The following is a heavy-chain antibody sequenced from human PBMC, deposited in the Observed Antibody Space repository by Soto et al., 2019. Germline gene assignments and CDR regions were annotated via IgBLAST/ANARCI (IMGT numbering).Heavy chain of an antibody. D-gene: IGHD3-22*01. J-gene: IGHJ4*02. CDR3: ARARPDYYDSSGYYPYYFDY. CDR2: IYYSGST. CDR1: GGSISSGGYY. V-gene: IGHV4-31*03. Sequence: SETLSLTCTVSGGSISSGGYYWSWIRQHPGKGLEWIGYIYYSGSTYYNPSLKSRVTISVDTSKNQFSLKLSSVTAADTAVYYCARARPDYYDSSGYYPYYFDYWGQGTLVTVSS.